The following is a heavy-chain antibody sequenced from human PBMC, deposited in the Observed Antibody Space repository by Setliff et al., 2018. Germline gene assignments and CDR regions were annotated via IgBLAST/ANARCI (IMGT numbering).Heavy chain of an antibody. D-gene: IGHD6-25*01. CDR1: GYPFTDYY. V-gene: IGHV1-2*06. CDR2: INPNSGAT. Sequence: ASVKVSCKTSGYPFTDYYIHWVRQAPGQGLEWMGRINPNSGATNFAQKFQGRVTMTRDTSISTAYMDPSRLRSDDTAVYYCARDLYNSGSDYWGQGTLVTVST. CDR3: ARDLYNSGSDY. J-gene: IGHJ4*02.